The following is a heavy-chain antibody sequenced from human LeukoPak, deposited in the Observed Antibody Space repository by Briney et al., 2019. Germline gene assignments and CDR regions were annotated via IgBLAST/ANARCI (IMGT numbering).Heavy chain of an antibody. V-gene: IGHV1-2*02. J-gene: IGHJ4*02. D-gene: IGHD3-3*01. CDR1: GYTFTGYY. CDR3: ATLTNYDFWSGSGFDY. CDR2: INPNSGGT. Sequence: EASVKVSCKASGYTFTGYYMHWVRQAPGQGLEWMGWINPNSGGTNYAQKFQGRVTMTRDTSISTAYMELSRLRSDDTAVYYCATLTNYDFWSGSGFDYWGQGTLVTVSS.